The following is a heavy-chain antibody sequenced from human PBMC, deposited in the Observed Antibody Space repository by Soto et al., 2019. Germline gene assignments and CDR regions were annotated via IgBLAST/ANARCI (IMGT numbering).Heavy chain of an antibody. CDR2: IIPIFGTA. J-gene: IGHJ5*02. Sequence: QVQLVQSGAEVKKPGSSVKVSCKASGGTFSSYAISWVRQAPGQGLEWMGGIIPIFGTANYAQKFQGRVTITADESTITASMELSILRSEDTAVYYCARAPIDYYHSSGYSWFDPWCQGTMVTVSS. D-gene: IGHD3-22*01. CDR1: GGTFSSYA. CDR3: ARAPIDYYHSSGYSWFDP. V-gene: IGHV1-69*12.